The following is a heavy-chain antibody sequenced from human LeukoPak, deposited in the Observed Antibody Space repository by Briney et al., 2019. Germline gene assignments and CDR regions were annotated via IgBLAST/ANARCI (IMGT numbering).Heavy chain of an antibody. D-gene: IGHD6-13*01. CDR3: ARDLDGSSGCDY. CDR2: INPNSGGT. Sequence: ASVKVSCKASGYTFTGYFLHWVRQAPGQGLEWMGWINPNSGGTNYAQKFQGRVIMTRDTSISTAYIELSGLRSDDTAVYYCARDLDGSSGCDYWGQGTLVTVSS. J-gene: IGHJ4*02. CDR1: GYTFTGYF. V-gene: IGHV1-2*02.